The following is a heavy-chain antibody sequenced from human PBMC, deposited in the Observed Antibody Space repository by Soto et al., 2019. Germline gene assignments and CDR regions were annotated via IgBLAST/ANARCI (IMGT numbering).Heavy chain of an antibody. J-gene: IGHJ5*02. CDR1: GGTFSSYT. CDR2: IIPILDIA. D-gene: IGHD3-10*01. CDR3: ARDLRFGESTRGGWFAP. Sequence: QVQLVQSGAEVKKPGSSVKVSCKASGGTFSSYTISWVRQAPGQGLEWMGRIIPILDIANYAQKFQGRVTITADKSTRTAYLELSSLRSEDTAVYYCARDLRFGESTRGGWFAPWGQGTLVTVSS. V-gene: IGHV1-69*08.